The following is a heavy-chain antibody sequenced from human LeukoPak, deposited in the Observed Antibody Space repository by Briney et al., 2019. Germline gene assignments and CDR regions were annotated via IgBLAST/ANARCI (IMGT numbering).Heavy chain of an antibody. Sequence: ASVRVSCMASGYTFTSYAMHWVRQAPGQRLEWMGWINAGNGDTKYSQKFQGRVTITRDTSASTAYMELSSLRSEDTAVYYCARNPHNIVAYFDYWGQGTLVTVSS. CDR3: ARNPHNIVAYFDY. D-gene: IGHD5-12*01. CDR2: INAGNGDT. J-gene: IGHJ4*02. V-gene: IGHV1-3*01. CDR1: GYTFTSYA.